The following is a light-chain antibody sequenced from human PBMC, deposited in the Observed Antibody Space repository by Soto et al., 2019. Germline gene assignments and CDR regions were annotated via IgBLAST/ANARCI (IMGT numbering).Light chain of an antibody. CDR1: SSDVGSYNL. Sequence: QPASVSGSPGQSITISCTGTSSDVGSYNLVSWYQQHPGKAPKLMIYEGSKRPSGVSNRFSGSKSGNTASLTISGLQAEDEADYYCCSYAGSSTPVVFGGGTKLTVL. CDR3: CSYAGSSTPVV. J-gene: IGLJ2*01. V-gene: IGLV2-23*01. CDR2: EGS.